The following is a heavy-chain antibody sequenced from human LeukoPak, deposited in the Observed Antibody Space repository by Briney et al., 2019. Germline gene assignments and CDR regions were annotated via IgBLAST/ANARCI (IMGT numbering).Heavy chain of an antibody. V-gene: IGHV3-23*01. J-gene: IGHJ4*02. D-gene: IGHD2-2*02. CDR2: ISGSGGST. CDR1: GFTISSNY. CDR3: AKDRSCSSTSCYRAFDY. Sequence: GGSLRLSCAASGFTISSNYMSWVRQTPGKGLEWVSVISGSGGSTYYADSVKGRFTISRDYSKNTLYLQMNSLRAEDTAVYYCAKDRSCSSTSCYRAFDYWGQGTLVTVSS.